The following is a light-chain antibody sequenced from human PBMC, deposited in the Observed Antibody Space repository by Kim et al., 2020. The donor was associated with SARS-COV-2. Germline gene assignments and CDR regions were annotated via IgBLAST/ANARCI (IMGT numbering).Light chain of an antibody. CDR2: NDY. CDR1: SSNIGLSS. Sequence: GQQVTISCSGSSSNIGLSSVSWYQQLPGTAPKLLFYNDYQSPSGVPDRFSGSKSGTSASLAISGLRSEDEAEYFCAAWDDRLTGFVFGTGTKVTVL. CDR3: AAWDDRLTGFV. V-gene: IGLV1-44*01. J-gene: IGLJ1*01.